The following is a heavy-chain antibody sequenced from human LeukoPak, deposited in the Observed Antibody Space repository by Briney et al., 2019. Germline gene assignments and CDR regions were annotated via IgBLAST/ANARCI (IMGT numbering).Heavy chain of an antibody. CDR1: GGSVSSDY. CDR3: ARRSTYGFFDY. V-gene: IGHV4-59*08. J-gene: IGHJ4*02. Sequence: SETLSLTCTVSGGSVSSDYWNWIRQPPGKGLEWIGYIHYTGNTNDNPSLKSRVTISMDASKNQFSLRLSSVTAADTALYYCARRSTYGFFDYWGQGTLATVSS. CDR2: IHYTGNT. D-gene: IGHD4-17*01.